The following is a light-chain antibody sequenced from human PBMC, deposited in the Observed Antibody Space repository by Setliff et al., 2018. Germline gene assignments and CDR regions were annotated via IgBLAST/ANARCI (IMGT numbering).Light chain of an antibody. CDR2: AAS. J-gene: IGKJ1*01. V-gene: IGKV1-27*01. Sequence: DIQMTQSPSSLSTSVGDRVTITCRASQGISNFLAWYQQKPGKVPKLLIFAASTLQSGVPSRFSGSGSGTDFTLTISSLQPEDAAIYYCQKYDGAPWTFGQGTKVDIK. CDR1: QGISNF. CDR3: QKYDGAPWT.